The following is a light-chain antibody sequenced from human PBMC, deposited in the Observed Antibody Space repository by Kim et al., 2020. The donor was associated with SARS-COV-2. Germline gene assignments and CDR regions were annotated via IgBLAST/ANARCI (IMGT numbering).Light chain of an antibody. CDR1: QNINSY. CDR2: AAS. Sequence: DLQMTQSPSSLSASVGDRVTITCRANQNINSYLSWYQHNPGKAPKLLISAASNLQGGVPSRFSGSGSGTDFTLTISSLQPEDFATYYCQQSFTTPTFGQGAKVDIK. CDR3: QQSFTTPT. J-gene: IGKJ1*01. V-gene: IGKV1-39*01.